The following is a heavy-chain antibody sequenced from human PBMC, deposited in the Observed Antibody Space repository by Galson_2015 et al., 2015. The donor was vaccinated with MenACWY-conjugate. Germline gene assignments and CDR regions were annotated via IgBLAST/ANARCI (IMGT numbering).Heavy chain of an antibody. Sequence: TLSLTCTVSGGSLSSGGYYWSWIRQRPGKGLEWIGYIYYSGSTYYNPSLKSRVTISVDTSKNQFSLKMTSVTAADTAVYYCARERRGGSSGDNWFDPWGQGTLVTVSS. V-gene: IGHV4-31*03. J-gene: IGHJ5*02. CDR1: GGSLSSGGYY. D-gene: IGHD1-26*01. CDR2: IYYSGST. CDR3: ARERRGGSSGDNWFDP.